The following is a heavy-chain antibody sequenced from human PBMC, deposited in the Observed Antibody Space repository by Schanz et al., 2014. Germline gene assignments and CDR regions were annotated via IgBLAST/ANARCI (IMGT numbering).Heavy chain of an antibody. CDR2: IKSKVDGGTT. CDR1: GFTFSDYY. Sequence: EVQLVESGGDLVKPGGSLRLSCAASGFTFSDYYMAWIRQAPGKGLEWVGRIKSKVDGGTTDNAAPVQGRFTISRDDSKNTLHLQMNSLKTEDTAVYYCSTDLTAVDYDAIGLWGQGTMVTVSS. CDR3: STDLTAVDYDAIGL. D-gene: IGHD4-17*01. J-gene: IGHJ3*01. V-gene: IGHV3-15*01.